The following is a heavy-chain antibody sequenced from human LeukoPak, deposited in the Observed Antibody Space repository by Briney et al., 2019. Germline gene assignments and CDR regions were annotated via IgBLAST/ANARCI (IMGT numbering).Heavy chain of an antibody. J-gene: IGHJ4*02. CDR3: ARGSSGWYQGVVY. CDR2: ISSSSSTM. V-gene: IGHV3-48*04. Sequence: GGSLRLSCAASGFTFRNFAMKWVRQAPGKGLEWVSYISSSSSTMYYADSVKGRFSISRDNAKNSLYLQMNSLRAEDTAVYYCARGSSGWYQGVVYWGQGTPVTVSS. D-gene: IGHD6-19*01. CDR1: GFTFRNFA.